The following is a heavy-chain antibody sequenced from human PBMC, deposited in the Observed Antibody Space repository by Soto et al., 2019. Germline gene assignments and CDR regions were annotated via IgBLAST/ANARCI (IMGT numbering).Heavy chain of an antibody. J-gene: IGHJ6*02. Sequence: SETLSLTCTVSGGSISRGGYYWSWIRQHPGKGLEGIGYIYYSGSTYYNPSLKSRVTISVDTSKNQFSLKLSSVTAADTAVYSCAREIRYYDFWSGMDVWGQGTTVTVSS. CDR2: IYYSGST. CDR3: AREIRYYDFWSGMDV. D-gene: IGHD3-3*01. V-gene: IGHV4-31*03. CDR1: GGSISRGGYY.